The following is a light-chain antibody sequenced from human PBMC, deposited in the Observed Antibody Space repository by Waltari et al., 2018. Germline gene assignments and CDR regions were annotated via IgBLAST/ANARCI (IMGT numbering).Light chain of an antibody. V-gene: IGLV1-47*02. J-gene: IGLJ2*01. CDR3: AAWDDSLVV. Sequence: QSVLTQPPTASGTPGQEVTISCSGSPSNIGSNDVYCDQQFPGIAPNLLIDSNEQRPSGVPDRFSGSKSGTAASLAISGLRSEDEADYYCAAWDDSLVVFGGGTKLTVL. CDR2: SNE. CDR1: PSNIGSND.